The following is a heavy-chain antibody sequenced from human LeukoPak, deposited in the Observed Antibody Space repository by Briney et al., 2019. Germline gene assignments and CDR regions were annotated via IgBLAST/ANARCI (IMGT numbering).Heavy chain of an antibody. V-gene: IGHV4-34*01. CDR2: INHSGST. Sequence: PSETQSLTCAVYGGSFSGYYWSWIRQPPGKGLEWIGEINHSGSTNYNPSLKSRVTISVDTSKNQFSLKLSSVTAADTAVYYCARVRGYFDYWGQGTLVTVSS. CDR3: ARVRGYFDY. J-gene: IGHJ4*02. D-gene: IGHD3-10*01. CDR1: GGSFSGYY.